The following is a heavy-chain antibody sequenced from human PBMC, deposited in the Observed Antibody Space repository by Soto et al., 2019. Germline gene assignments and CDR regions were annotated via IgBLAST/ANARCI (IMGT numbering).Heavy chain of an antibody. CDR2: ISYDGSNK. D-gene: IGHD4-4*01. CDR3: ARPLWRDDYNWGYFDL. V-gene: IGHV3-30-3*01. Sequence: QVQLVESGGGVVQPGRSLRLSCAASGFTFSSYAMHWVRQAPGKGLEWVAVISYDGSNKYYAVSVKGRFTISRDNSKNXLHLQMNSLRTEDTAVYYCARPLWRDDYNWGYFDLWGRGTLVTVSS. J-gene: IGHJ2*01. CDR1: GFTFSSYA.